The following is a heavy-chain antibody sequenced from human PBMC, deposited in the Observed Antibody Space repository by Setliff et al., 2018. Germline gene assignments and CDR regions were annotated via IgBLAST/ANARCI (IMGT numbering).Heavy chain of an antibody. J-gene: IGHJ4*02. CDR1: GYTFTSYG. CDR2: ISAYNGNT. D-gene: IGHD5-12*01. Sequence: AASVKVSCKASGYTFTSYGISWVRQAPGQGLEWMGWISAYNGNTNYAQKFQGRVTITRNTSISTAYMELSSLGSEDTAVYYCARSGWLREYYFDYWGQGTLVTVSS. V-gene: IGHV1-18*01. CDR3: ARSGWLREYYFDY.